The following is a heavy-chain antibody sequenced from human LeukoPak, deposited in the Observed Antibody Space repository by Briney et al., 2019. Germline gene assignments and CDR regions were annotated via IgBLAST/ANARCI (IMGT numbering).Heavy chain of an antibody. CDR3: ARDAYSGYGPPDYYMDV. D-gene: IGHD5-12*01. CDR2: IYYSGST. Sequence: PSETLSLTCTVSGGSISSSSYYWGWIRQPPGKGLEWIGSIYYSGSTNYNPSLKSRVTISVDTSKNQFSLKLSSVTAADTAVYYCARDAYSGYGPPDYYMDVWGKGTTVTISS. V-gene: IGHV4-39*07. J-gene: IGHJ6*03. CDR1: GGSISSSSYY.